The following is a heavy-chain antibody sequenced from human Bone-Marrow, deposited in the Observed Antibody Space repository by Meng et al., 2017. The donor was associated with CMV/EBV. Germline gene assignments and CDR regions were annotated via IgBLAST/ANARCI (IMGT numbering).Heavy chain of an antibody. D-gene: IGHD4-17*01. J-gene: IGHJ3*02. CDR1: GASISTSSYY. V-gene: IGHV4-39*07. CDR2: IYYSGRT. Sequence: GSRRLSCTVSGASISTSSYYWGWIRQPPGKGLEWTGSIYYSGRTYYNPSLKSRVTISVDTSKKHFSLKLSSVTAADTAVYYCARGPFLGTYGRFDIWGQGTMVTVSS. CDR3: ARGPFLGTYGRFDI.